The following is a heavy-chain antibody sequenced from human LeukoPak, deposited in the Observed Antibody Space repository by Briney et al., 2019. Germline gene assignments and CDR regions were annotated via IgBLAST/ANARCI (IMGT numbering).Heavy chain of an antibody. D-gene: IGHD1-26*01. CDR2: ISYDGSNK. Sequence: GRSLRLSCAASGSTFSSYAMHWVRQAPGKGLEWVAVISYDGSNKYYADSVKGRFTISRDNSKNTLYLQMNSLRAEDTAVYYCARDNLGSYYFDYWGQGTLVTVSS. CDR1: GSTFSSYA. CDR3: ARDNLGSYYFDY. J-gene: IGHJ4*02. V-gene: IGHV3-30*04.